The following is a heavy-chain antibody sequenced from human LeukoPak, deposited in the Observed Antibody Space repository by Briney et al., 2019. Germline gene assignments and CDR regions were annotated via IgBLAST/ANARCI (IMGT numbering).Heavy chain of an antibody. Sequence: PGGSLRLSCAASGFSFSDYWMSWVRQAPGKGLECVANIKKDGSEKYYVDSVKGRFTISRDNAKNSLYLQMSSLRAEDTAVFYCVRFYYGSGTSFDPWGQGTLVTVSS. J-gene: IGHJ5*02. V-gene: IGHV3-7*01. D-gene: IGHD3-10*01. CDR3: VRFYYGSGTSFDP. CDR2: IKKDGSEK. CDR1: GFSFSDYW.